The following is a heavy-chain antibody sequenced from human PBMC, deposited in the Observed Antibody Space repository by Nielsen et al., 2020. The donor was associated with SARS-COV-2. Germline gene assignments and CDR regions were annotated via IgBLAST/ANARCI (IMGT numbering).Heavy chain of an antibody. D-gene: IGHD6-19*01. Sequence: GGSLRLSCAASGFTFSAYYMNWVRQAPGKGLEWISYISGSIRTIDYADSVKGRFTISRDMNSLYLEMNSLRVEDTAVYYCARDQSVGSSAFDFWGQGTLVTVSS. CDR1: GFTFSAYY. V-gene: IGHV3-48*01. CDR3: ARDQSVGSSAFDF. J-gene: IGHJ4*01. CDR2: ISGSIRTI.